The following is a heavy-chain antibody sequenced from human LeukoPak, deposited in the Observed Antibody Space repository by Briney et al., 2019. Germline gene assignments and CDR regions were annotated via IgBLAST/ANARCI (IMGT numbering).Heavy chain of an antibody. CDR1: GFTFSSYG. CDR3: VRGGYSYGYFYYYMDV. CDR2: IRYDGNNK. V-gene: IGHV3-30*02. Sequence: PGGSLRLSCAASGFTFSSYGMHWVRQAPGKGLEWVTFIRYDGNNKYYAGSVKGRFTISRDNSKNTLYLQMNSLRAEDTAVYYCVRGGYSYGYFYYYMDVWGKGTTVTVSS. D-gene: IGHD5-18*01. J-gene: IGHJ6*03.